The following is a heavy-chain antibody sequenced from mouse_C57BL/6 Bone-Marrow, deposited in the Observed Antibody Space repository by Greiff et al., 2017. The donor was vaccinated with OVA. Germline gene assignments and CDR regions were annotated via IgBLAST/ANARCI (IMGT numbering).Heavy chain of an antibody. CDR2: IRNKPNGSTT. V-gene: IGHV7-3*01. J-gene: IGHJ2*01. CDR3: ARYRGRVAVDYFDY. D-gene: IGHD1-1*01. CDR1: GFTFTNYY. Sequence: EVMLVESGGGLVQPGDSLSLSCAASGFTFTNYYMSWVRQPPGKALEWLAFIRNKPNGSTTEYSASVKGRFTISRDNSQSIPYIQMNALRAEDSATYYGARYRGRVAVDYFDYWGQGTALTVSS.